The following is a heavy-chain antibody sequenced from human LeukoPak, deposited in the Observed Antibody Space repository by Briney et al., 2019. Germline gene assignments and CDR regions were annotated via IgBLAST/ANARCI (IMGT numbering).Heavy chain of an antibody. V-gene: IGHV1-24*01. CDR1: GYTLTELS. Sequence: GASVKVSCKVSGYTLTELSMHWVRQAPGKGLEWMGGFDPEDGETIYAQKFQGRATMTEDTSTDTAYMELSSLRSEDTAVYYCATVGATTRYYYYGMDVWGQGTTVTVSS. CDR2: FDPEDGET. J-gene: IGHJ6*02. D-gene: IGHD1-26*01. CDR3: ATVGATTRYYYYGMDV.